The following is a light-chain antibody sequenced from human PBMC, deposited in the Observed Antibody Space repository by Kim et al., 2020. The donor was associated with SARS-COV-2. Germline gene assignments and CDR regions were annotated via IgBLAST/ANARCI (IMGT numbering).Light chain of an antibody. CDR3: QQTYNTLT. CDR1: QSISNF. CDR2: ATS. Sequence: DIQMTQSPSSLSAFVGDTITITCRPSQSISNFLNWYQQKPGEAPKLLIYATSHLQTGVPSRFSGSGSGSQFTLTISDLQPEDFAKYNCQQTYNTLTFGGGTKVDIK. J-gene: IGKJ4*02. V-gene: IGKV1-39*01.